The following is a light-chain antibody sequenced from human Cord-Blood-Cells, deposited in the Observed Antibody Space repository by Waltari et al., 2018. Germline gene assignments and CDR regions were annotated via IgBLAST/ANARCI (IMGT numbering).Light chain of an antibody. J-gene: IGLJ2*01. CDR2: GKN. CDR1: SLRSYY. V-gene: IGLV3-19*01. Sequence: SSELTQDPAVSVALGQTVRITCQGDSLRSYYASWYQQKPGQAPVLVISGKNHRPAGIPDRFSCSSSGNTASLTITGAQAEDEADYYCNSRDSSGNHLVFGGGTKLTVL. CDR3: NSRDSSGNHLV.